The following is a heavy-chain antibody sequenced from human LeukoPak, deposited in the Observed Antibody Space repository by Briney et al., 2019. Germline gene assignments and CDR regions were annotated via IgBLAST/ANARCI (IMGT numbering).Heavy chain of an antibody. V-gene: IGHV4-34*01. CDR2: INHSGST. J-gene: IGHJ5*02. D-gene: IGHD1-26*01. Sequence: SETLSLTCAVYGGSFSGYYWSWIRQPPGKGLEWIGEINHSGSTNYNPSLKSRVTISVDTSKNQFSLKLSSVTAADTAVYYCARIRHREWFDPWGQGTLVTVSS. CDR1: GGSFSGYY. CDR3: ARIRHREWFDP.